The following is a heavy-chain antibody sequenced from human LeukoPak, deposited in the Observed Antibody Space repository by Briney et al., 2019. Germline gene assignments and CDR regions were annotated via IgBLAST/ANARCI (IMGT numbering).Heavy chain of an antibody. V-gene: IGHV1-69*13. Sequence: SVKVSCKASGGTFSSYVISWVRQAPGQGLEWMGGIIPIFGTANYAQKFQGRVTITADESTSTAYMELSSLRSEDTAVYYCARDGQAYYYGMDVWGQGTTVTVSS. CDR3: ARDGQAYYYGMDV. CDR2: IIPIFGTA. J-gene: IGHJ6*02. CDR1: GGTFSSYV.